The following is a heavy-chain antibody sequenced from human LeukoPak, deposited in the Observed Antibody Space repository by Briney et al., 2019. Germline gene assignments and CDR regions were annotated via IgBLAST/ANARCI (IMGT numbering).Heavy chain of an antibody. J-gene: IGHJ5*02. CDR3: ARSGGRYWFDP. CDR2: IYTSGST. D-gene: IGHD1-26*01. V-gene: IGHV4-4*07. CDR1: GGSISSYY. Sequence: TSETLSLTCTVSGGSISSYYWSWIRQPAGKGLEWIGRIYTSGSTNYNPSLKSRVTISVDKSKNQFSLKLSSVTAADTAVYYCARSGGRYWFDPWGQGTLVTVSS.